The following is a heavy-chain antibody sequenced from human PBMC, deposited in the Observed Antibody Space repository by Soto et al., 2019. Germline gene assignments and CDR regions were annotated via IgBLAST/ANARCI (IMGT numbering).Heavy chain of an antibody. J-gene: IGHJ5*02. CDR3: ARSHLAVAVSPWFDP. V-gene: IGHV2-26*01. Sequence: QVTLKESGPVLVKPTETLTLRCTVSGLSITDSEMGVSWIRQPPGQPLEWLAHIDSSGEKSYRTFLKSRLAISKDTSKSQIVLTMTSMDPADTATYYCARSHLAVAVSPWFDPLGQGIPVTVSS. CDR2: IDSSGEK. D-gene: IGHD6-19*01. CDR1: GLSITDSEMG.